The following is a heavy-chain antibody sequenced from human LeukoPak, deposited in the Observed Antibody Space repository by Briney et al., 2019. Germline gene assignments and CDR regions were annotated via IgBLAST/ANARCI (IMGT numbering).Heavy chain of an antibody. Sequence: GASVKVSCKASGGTFSSYAISWVRQAPGQGLEWMGGIIPIFGTANYAQKFQGRVTITADKSTSTAYMELSSLRSEDTAVYYCATGIAAAGTWYDYYYMDVWGKGTTVTVSS. D-gene: IGHD6-13*01. CDR1: GGTFSSYA. V-gene: IGHV1-69*06. CDR3: ATGIAAAGTWYDYYYMDV. J-gene: IGHJ6*03. CDR2: IIPIFGTA.